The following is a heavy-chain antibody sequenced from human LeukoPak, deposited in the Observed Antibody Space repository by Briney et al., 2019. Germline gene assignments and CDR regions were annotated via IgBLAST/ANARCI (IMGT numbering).Heavy chain of an antibody. D-gene: IGHD6-13*01. CDR3: ARGDSSSWYEFDY. J-gene: IGHJ4*02. CDR1: GFTVSSNY. Sequence: PGGSLRLSCAASGFTVSSNYMSWVRQAPGKGLEWGSVIYSGGGTYYADSVKGRFTISRDNSKNTRYLQMNSLRAEDTAVYYCARGDSSSWYEFDYWGQGTLVTVSS. CDR2: IYSGGGT. V-gene: IGHV3-66*01.